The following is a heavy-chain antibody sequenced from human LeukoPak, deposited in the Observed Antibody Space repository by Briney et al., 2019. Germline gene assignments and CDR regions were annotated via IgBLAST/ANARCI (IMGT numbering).Heavy chain of an antibody. V-gene: IGHV4-38-2*02. CDR2: IYHSGST. Sequence: PSETLSLTCTVSGYSISSGYYWGWIRQPPGKGLEWIGSIYHSGSTNYNPSLKSRVTISVDTSKNQFSLKLSSVTAADTAVYYCARGSRSRFGELLPVDYWGQGTLVTVSS. CDR1: GYSISSGYY. D-gene: IGHD3-10*01. CDR3: ARGSRSRFGELLPVDY. J-gene: IGHJ4*02.